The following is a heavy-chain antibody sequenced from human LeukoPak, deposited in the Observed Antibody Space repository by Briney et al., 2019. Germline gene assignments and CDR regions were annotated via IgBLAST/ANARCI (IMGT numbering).Heavy chain of an antibody. CDR2: IKEDGSEK. V-gene: IGHV3-7*01. CDR1: GFTFSSYG. J-gene: IGHJ1*01. Sequence: TGGSLRISCAASGFTFSSYGMYWVRQAPGKKPEWVANIKEDGSEKYYDDSVRGRFTISRDNAKNTLYLDMNSLRAEDTAVFYCATDQDHGYFRQWGQGTLLTVSS. D-gene: IGHD4-17*01. CDR3: ATDQDHGYFRQ.